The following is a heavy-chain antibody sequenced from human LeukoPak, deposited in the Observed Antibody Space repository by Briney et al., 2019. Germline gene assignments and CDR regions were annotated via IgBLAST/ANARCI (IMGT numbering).Heavy chain of an antibody. Sequence: GGSLRLSCAASGITFRSYAMSWVRQARGKGLEWVSAINGDGGSTYYADSVKGRFTTSRDNSNNTLFLQMNSLRVEDAAVYYCAKWGAQSGSYRVVDCWGRGTLVPVSS. CDR1: GITFRSYA. CDR2: INGDGGST. D-gene: IGHD3-10*01. CDR3: AKWGAQSGSYRVVDC. V-gene: IGHV3-23*01. J-gene: IGHJ4*01.